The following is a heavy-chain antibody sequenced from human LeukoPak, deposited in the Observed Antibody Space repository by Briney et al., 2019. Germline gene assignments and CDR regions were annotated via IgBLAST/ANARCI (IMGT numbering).Heavy chain of an antibody. CDR3: ARNYCPYSCYYYYGMDV. Sequence: PGWSLRLSCAASGFTFSSYAMSWVRQAPGKGLEWVSAISGSGGSTYYADSVKGRFTISRDNSKNTLYLQMNSLRAEDTAVYYCARNYCPYSCYYYYGMDVWGQGTTVTVSS. CDR2: ISGSGGST. CDR1: GFTFSSYA. V-gene: IGHV3-23*01. D-gene: IGHD2-15*01. J-gene: IGHJ6*02.